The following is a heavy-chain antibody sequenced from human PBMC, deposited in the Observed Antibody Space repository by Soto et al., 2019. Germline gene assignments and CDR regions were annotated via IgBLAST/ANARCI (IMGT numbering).Heavy chain of an antibody. CDR3: ARGSVDIVATTDY. CDR1: GFTFSSYG. V-gene: IGHV3-33*01. CDR2: IWYDGSNK. J-gene: IGHJ4*02. Sequence: QVQLVESGGGVVQPGRSLRLSCAASGFTFSSYGMHWVRQAPGKGLEWVAVIWYDGSNKYYADSVKGRFTISRDNSKNTLYLQVNRRRAEDTAVYYCARGSVDIVATTDYWGQGTLVTVSS. D-gene: IGHD5-12*01.